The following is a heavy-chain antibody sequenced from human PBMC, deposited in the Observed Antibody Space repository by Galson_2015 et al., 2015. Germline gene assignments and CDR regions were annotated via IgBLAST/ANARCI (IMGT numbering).Heavy chain of an antibody. V-gene: IGHV6-1*01. CDR2: TYYRSKWYD. D-gene: IGHD6-19*01. Sequence: CAISGDSVSSNSAAWNWIRQPPSRGLEWLGRTYYRSKWYDDYAVSVKSRITINPDTSKNQFSLQLNSVTPEDTAVYYCARVQIYSSGWSNWFDPWGQGTLVTVSS. J-gene: IGHJ5*02. CDR1: GDSVSSNSAA. CDR3: ARVQIYSSGWSNWFDP.